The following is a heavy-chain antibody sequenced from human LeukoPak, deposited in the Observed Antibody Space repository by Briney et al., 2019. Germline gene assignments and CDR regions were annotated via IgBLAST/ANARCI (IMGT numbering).Heavy chain of an antibody. CDR2: IYPDDSDT. CDR3: ARPTDYGSSSSYFDY. D-gene: IGHD6-6*01. Sequence: GESLKISCKGSGYSFTSYWIGWVRQMPGKGLELMGIIYPDDSDTRYSPSFQGQVTISADKSISTAYLQWSSLKASDTAMYYCARPTDYGSSSSYFDYWGQGTLVTVSS. V-gene: IGHV5-51*01. J-gene: IGHJ4*02. CDR1: GYSFTSYW.